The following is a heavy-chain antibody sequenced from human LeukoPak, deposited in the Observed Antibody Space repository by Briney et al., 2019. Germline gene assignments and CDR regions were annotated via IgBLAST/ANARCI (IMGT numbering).Heavy chain of an antibody. Sequence: ASVKVSCKATGYTFTGYFIHWVRQAPGQGLEWMGWINPNSGVTNCAQKFQGRVTMTRDTSISAAYMELSSLRSDDTAVYYCARGGGGLAYWGQGTLVTVSS. J-gene: IGHJ4*02. CDR3: ARGGGGLAY. D-gene: IGHD3-16*01. V-gene: IGHV1-2*02. CDR1: GYTFTGYF. CDR2: INPNSGVT.